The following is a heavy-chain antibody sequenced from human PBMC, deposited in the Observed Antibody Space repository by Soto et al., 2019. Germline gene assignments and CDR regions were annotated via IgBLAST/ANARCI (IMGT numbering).Heavy chain of an antibody. CDR3: ARVVVVAATPRYYYYMAV. CDR2: INWNGGST. D-gene: IGHD2-15*01. Sequence: EVQLVESGGGVVRPGGSLRLSCAASGFTLDDYGMSWVRQAPGKGLEWVSGINWNGGSTGYADSVKGRFTISRDNAKDTLSRQRNRLRAEDTALYHCARVVVVAATPRYYYYMAVWGKGATVTVSS. CDR1: GFTLDDYG. J-gene: IGHJ6*03. V-gene: IGHV3-20*01.